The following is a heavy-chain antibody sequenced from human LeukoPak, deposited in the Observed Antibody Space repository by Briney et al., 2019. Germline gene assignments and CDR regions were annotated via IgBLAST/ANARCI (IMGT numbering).Heavy chain of an antibody. CDR1: GVSVTSTNW. V-gene: IGHV4-4*02. Sequence: SETLSLTCGVSGVSVTSTNWWTWVRQPPGKGLEWIGEVHLDGRTNYNPSLKSRLTMSVDLSENHVSLKLTSVTAADTAVYYCAREGGFYRPLDYSGQGTLVTVSS. J-gene: IGHJ4*02. D-gene: IGHD3-3*01. CDR3: AREGGFYRPLDY. CDR2: VHLDGRT.